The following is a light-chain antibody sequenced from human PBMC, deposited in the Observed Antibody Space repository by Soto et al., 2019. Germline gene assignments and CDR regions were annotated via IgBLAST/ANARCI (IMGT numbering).Light chain of an antibody. CDR3: QKYSSVPV. CDR1: QDIRNF. Sequence: DIQMTQSPTSLSASVGDRVTITCRASQDIRNFVAWYQQKPGKAPKLLIYAASTLQSGVPSRFSGSGSGTDSPLTINRLQAEDVATYSCQKYSSVPVFGPGTKVEIK. J-gene: IGKJ3*01. V-gene: IGKV1-27*01. CDR2: AAS.